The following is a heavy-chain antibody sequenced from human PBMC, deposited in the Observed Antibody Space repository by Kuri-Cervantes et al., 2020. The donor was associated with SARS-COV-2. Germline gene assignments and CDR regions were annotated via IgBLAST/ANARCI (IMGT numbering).Heavy chain of an antibody. CDR1: GFTSSSYA. CDR2: ISGSGGST. V-gene: IGHV3-23*01. J-gene: IGHJ6*03. D-gene: IGHD6-13*01. CDR3: ARDKSGSWYRVGYYMDV. Sequence: GESLKISCAASGFTSSSYAMSWVRQAPGKGLEWVSAISGSGGSTYYADSVKGRFTISRDNAKNSLYLQMNSLRAVDTAVYYCARDKSGSWYRVGYYMDVWGKGTTVTVSS.